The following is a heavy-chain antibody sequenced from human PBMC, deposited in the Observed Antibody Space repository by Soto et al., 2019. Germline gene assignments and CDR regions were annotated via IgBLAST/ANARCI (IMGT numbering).Heavy chain of an antibody. V-gene: IGHV3-23*01. Sequence: EVQLLESGGGLVQPGGSLRLSCAASGFTFNTYSMSWVRQAPGKGLEWVSTITNNGGSTYYADSVKGRFTISRDNSKNQLNLQITSLRAEYSCAYLCLVCFPYDTFDIWGQGTMVTVSS. CDR1: GFTFNTYS. J-gene: IGHJ3*02. D-gene: IGHD2-8*01. CDR2: ITNNGGST. CDR3: LVCFPYDTFDI.